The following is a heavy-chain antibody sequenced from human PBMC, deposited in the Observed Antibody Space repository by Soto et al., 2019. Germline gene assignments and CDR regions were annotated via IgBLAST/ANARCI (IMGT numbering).Heavy chain of an antibody. J-gene: IGHJ6*02. D-gene: IGHD6-6*01. Sequence: PWGSLRLSCAASGFTFDDYAMHWVRQAPGKGLEWVSLISWDGGSTYYADFVKGRFTISRDNSKNSLYLQMNSLRAEDTALYYCAKDMGGAGFWQLGPYYYCGMDVWGQGTTVTVSS. V-gene: IGHV3-43D*04. CDR2: ISWDGGST. CDR1: GFTFDDYA. CDR3: AKDMGGAGFWQLGPYYYCGMDV.